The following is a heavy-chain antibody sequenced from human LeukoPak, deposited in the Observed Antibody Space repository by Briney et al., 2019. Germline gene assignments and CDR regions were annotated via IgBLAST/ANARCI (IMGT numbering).Heavy chain of an antibody. D-gene: IGHD3-22*01. J-gene: IGHJ4*02. V-gene: IGHV3-7*01. CDR2: IKQDGSEK. CDR3: ARGSSSSGYYYYFDY. Sequence: PGGSLRLSCAASGFTFSSYWMSWVRQAPGKGLEWVANIKQDGSEKYYVDSVKCRFTISRDNAKNSLYLQMNRLRAEDTAVYYCARGSSSSGYYYYFDYWGQGTLVTVSS. CDR1: GFTFSSYW.